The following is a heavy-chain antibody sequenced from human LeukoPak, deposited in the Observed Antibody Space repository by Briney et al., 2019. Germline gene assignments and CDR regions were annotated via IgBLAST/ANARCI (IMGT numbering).Heavy chain of an antibody. D-gene: IGHD1-26*01. CDR1: GGSISSSSYY. V-gene: IGHV4-39*01. CDR3: ARLGGATSY. Sequence: PSETLSLTCTVSGGSISSSSYYWGWIRQPPGKGLEWIGSIYYSGSTYYNPSLKSRVTISVDTSKNQFSLKLSSVTAADTAVYYCARLGGATSYWGQGTLVTVSS. J-gene: IGHJ4*02. CDR2: IYYSGST.